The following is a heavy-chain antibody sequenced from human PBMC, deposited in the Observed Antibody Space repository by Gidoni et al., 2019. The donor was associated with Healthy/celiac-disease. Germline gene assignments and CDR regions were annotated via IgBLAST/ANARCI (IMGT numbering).Heavy chain of an antibody. CDR2: ISGSGGST. D-gene: IGHD3-3*01. J-gene: IGHJ6*02. CDR3: AKDLGFWSGYAFYHYGMDV. V-gene: IGHV3-23*01. Sequence: EVQLLESGGGLVQPGGSLRLSCVASGFTFSSYAISWVRQAPGKGLEWVSAISGSGGSTYYSDSVKGRFTISRDHSRNTLHLQINRLRAEDTAVYYCAKDLGFWSGYAFYHYGMDVWGQGTTVTVSS. CDR1: GFTFSSYA.